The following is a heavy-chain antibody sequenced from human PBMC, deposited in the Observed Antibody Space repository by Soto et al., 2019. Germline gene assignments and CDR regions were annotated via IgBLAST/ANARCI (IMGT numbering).Heavy chain of an antibody. D-gene: IGHD3-22*01. V-gene: IGHV3-48*04. CDR2: ISSSSSTI. CDR3: AREGGYYDSSGYSVMDV. CDR1: GFTFSSYS. J-gene: IGHJ6*03. Sequence: GGSLRLSCAASGFTFSSYSMNWVRQAPGKGLEWVSYISSSSSTIYYADSVKGRFTISRDNAKNSLYLQMNSLRAEDTAVYYCAREGGYYDSSGYSVMDVWGKGTTVTVSS.